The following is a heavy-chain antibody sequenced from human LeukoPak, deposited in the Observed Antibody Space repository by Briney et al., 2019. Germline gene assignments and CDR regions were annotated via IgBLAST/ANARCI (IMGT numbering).Heavy chain of an antibody. CDR3: ATFVHGRYYYDSSGS. CDR1: GFTFSSYW. D-gene: IGHD3-22*01. CDR2: IKEDGSEK. Sequence: GGSLRLSCEASGFTFSSYWMSWVRQAPGKGLEWVANIKEDGSEKYYVDSVRGRFTISRDNAKNSLFLQMNSLRAEDTALYYCATFVHGRYYYDSSGSWGRGTLVTVSS. J-gene: IGHJ5*02. V-gene: IGHV3-7*01.